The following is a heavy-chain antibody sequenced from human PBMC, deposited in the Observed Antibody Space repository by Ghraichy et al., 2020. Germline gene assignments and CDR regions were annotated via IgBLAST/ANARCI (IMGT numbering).Heavy chain of an antibody. V-gene: IGHV3-23*01. D-gene: IGHD6-19*01. CDR1: GFTFSGYA. Sequence: GGSLRLSCAASGFTFSGYAMSWVRQAPGKGLEWVSTITWNSASTRYADSVKGRSTISRDNYKNAVYLQVTSLREDDTAVYFCAKTGNSGWFYVYWGRGTLVTVSS. J-gene: IGHJ4*02. CDR3: AKTGNSGWFYVY. CDR2: ITWNSAST.